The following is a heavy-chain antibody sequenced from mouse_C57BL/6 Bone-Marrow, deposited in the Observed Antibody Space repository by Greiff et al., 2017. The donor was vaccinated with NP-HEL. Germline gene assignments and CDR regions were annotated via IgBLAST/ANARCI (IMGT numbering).Heavy chain of an antibody. Sequence: EVHLVESGGGLVKPGGSLKLSCAASGFTFSSYAMSWVRQTPEKRLEWVATISDGGSYTYYPDNVKGRFPISSDTAKSNLYLQMSHLKAGDTAMYYCGRDGGPRWGKGATLTVSS. CDR1: GFTFSSYA. CDR3: GRDGGPR. CDR2: ISDGGSYT. V-gene: IGHV5-4*01. J-gene: IGHJ2*01.